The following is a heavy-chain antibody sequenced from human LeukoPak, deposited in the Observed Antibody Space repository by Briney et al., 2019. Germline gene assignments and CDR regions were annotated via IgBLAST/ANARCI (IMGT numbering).Heavy chain of an antibody. CDR3: ARTRAGYSYGYMSGAYYYYMDV. Sequence: KTSETLSLTCAVSGGSISSSNWWSWVRQPPGKGLEWIGEIYHSGSTNYNPSLKSRVTISVDKSKNQFSLKLSSVTAADTAVYYCARTRAGYSYGYMSGAYYYYMDVWGKGTTVTTSS. V-gene: IGHV4-4*02. J-gene: IGHJ6*03. CDR1: GGSISSSNW. CDR2: IYHSGST. D-gene: IGHD5-18*01.